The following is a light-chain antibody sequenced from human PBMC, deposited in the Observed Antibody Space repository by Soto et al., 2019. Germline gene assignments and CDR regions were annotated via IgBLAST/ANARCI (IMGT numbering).Light chain of an antibody. CDR1: STDVGGYRY. V-gene: IGLV2-14*01. Sequence: QSVLTQPASVSGSPGQSITISCTGTSTDVGGYRYVSWYQQSPGEVPKLIIFDDTSRPSGISDRFSASKSGNTASLTISGLRTEDEADYICSSYTTTNTLLFGGGTKLTVL. CDR3: SSYTTTNTLL. CDR2: DDT. J-gene: IGLJ3*02.